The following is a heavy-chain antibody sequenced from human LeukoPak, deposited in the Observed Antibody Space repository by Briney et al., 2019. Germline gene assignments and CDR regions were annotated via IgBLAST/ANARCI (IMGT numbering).Heavy chain of an antibody. CDR3: ASSVVTAIYDAFDI. CDR2: IHASGST. CDR1: GGSISSYY. D-gene: IGHD2-21*02. J-gene: IGHJ3*02. V-gene: IGHV4-4*07. Sequence: SETLSLTCTVSGGSISSYYWTWIRQPAGKGPEWIGRIHASGSTNYNPSLKSRVNMSVDTSKNQFSLRLNSVTAADTAVYYCASSVVTAIYDAFDIWGQGTMVTVSS.